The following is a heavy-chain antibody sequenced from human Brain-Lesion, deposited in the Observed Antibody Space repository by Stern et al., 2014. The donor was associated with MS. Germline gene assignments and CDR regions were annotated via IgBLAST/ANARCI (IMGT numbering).Heavy chain of an antibody. CDR1: GGSITSSSYY. V-gene: IGHV4-39*01. D-gene: IGHD1-26*01. CDR3: VRPDIMGTIWN. Sequence: VQLVESGPGLVKPSETLSLTCTVSGGSITSSSYYWGWIRQPPGRGLEYIGTVYYTGSPFAAPSLKSQVPISVTTPKNQVALKRPSVTAADTAVYYCVRPDIMGTIWNWGQGTLVTVSS. J-gene: IGHJ4*02. CDR2: VYYTGSP.